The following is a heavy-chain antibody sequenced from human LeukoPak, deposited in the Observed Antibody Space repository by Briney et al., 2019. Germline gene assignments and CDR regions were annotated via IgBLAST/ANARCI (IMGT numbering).Heavy chain of an antibody. D-gene: IGHD3-10*01. CDR3: ARGEITMVRGVIITKSPFDY. J-gene: IGHJ4*02. CDR1: GGSISSYY. CDR2: IYTSGST. V-gene: IGHV4-4*07. Sequence: SSETLSLTCTVSGGSISSYYWSWIRQPAGKGLEWIGRIYTSGSTNYNPSLKSRVTISVDTSKNQFSLKLSSVTAADKAVYYCARGEITMVRGVIITKSPFDYWGQGTLVTVSS.